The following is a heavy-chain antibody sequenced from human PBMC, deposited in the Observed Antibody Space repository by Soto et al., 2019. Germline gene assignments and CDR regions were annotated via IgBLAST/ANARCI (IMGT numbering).Heavy chain of an antibody. CDR1: GFTFSDYY. CDR2: ISSSGSTI. D-gene: IGHD2-15*01. CDR3: ARDRGGYCSGGSCYQTPYYYYYMDV. V-gene: IGHV3-11*01. Sequence: GGSLRLSCAASGFTFSDYYMSWIRQAPGKGLEWVSYISSSGSTIYYADSVKGRFTISRDNAKNSLYLQMNSLRAEDTAVYYCARDRGGYCSGGSCYQTPYYYYYMDVWGKGTTVTVSS. J-gene: IGHJ6*03.